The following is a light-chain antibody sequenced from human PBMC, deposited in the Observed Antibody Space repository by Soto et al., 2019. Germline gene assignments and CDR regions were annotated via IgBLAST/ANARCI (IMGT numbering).Light chain of an antibody. V-gene: IGLV2-23*02. CDR3: CSYAGCINWV. Sequence: QSALTQPASVSGSPGQSITISCTGTSSDVGSYNLVSWFQQHPGEAPKLIIYEVSDRPSGVSNRFSGSKSGNTASLTISGLQGSDEADYYCCSYAGCINWVFGGGTMLTVL. J-gene: IGLJ3*02. CDR2: EVS. CDR1: SSDVGSYNL.